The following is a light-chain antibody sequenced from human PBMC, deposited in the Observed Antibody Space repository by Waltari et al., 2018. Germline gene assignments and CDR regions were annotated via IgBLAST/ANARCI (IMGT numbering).Light chain of an antibody. V-gene: IGKV1-9*01. CDR1: QGISSF. J-gene: IGKJ4*01. CDR2: IAS. Sequence: IQLTQSPSSLSASVGDRVTITCRASQGISSFLAWYQQKPGKAPKVLIYIASTLQSGVPSRFSGSGSGTDFTLTISSLQSEDFAVYYCQQYTNWPLTFGGGTKVEI. CDR3: QQYTNWPLT.